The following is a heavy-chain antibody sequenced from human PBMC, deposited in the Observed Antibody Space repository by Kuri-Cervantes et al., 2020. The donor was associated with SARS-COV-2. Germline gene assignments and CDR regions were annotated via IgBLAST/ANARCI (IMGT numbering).Heavy chain of an antibody. D-gene: IGHD3-10*01. CDR3: ARGMVRGIIQNYYYAMDV. Sequence: ASVKVSCKASGYTFTGYYMHWVRQAPGQGLEWVGWINPNSGGTNYAQKFQGWATMTRDTSISTAYMELSRLRSDDTAVYHCARGMVRGIIQNYYYAMDVWGQGTTVTVSS. CDR1: GYTFTGYY. V-gene: IGHV1-2*04. J-gene: IGHJ6*02. CDR2: INPNSGGT.